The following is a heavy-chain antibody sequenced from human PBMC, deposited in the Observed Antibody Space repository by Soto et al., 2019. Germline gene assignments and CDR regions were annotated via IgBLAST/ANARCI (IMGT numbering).Heavy chain of an antibody. CDR3: AKGLYSYDSSGFEAFAI. J-gene: IGHJ3*02. CDR1: GYTFTSYD. CDR2: RNPNSGNA. D-gene: IGHD3-22*01. V-gene: IGHV1-8*01. Sequence: QVQLVQSGAEVKKPGASVKVSCKASGYTFTSYDINWVRQATGQGLEWMGWRNPNSGNAGYAQKFQGRVTMTRNTAISTSYRELSRMGFEDTAGYHCAKGLYSYDSSGFEAFAIWGQGTMVTVSS.